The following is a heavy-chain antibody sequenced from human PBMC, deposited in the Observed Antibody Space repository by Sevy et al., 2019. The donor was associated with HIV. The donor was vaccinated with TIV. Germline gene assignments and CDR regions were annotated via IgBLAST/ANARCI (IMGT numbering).Heavy chain of an antibody. CDR3: ARVAVAGDAWFDT. J-gene: IGHJ5*02. V-gene: IGHV3-23*01. D-gene: IGHD6-19*01. Sequence: GGSLRLSCAASGFTFSNYAMNWVRQAPGKGLEWVSGISGSGGSGDKTNYADSVKGRFTISRDDSKNSLYLQLNSLRAEDTAVYYCARVAVAGDAWFDTWGQGTLVTVSS. CDR1: GFTFSNYA. CDR2: ISGSGGSGDKT.